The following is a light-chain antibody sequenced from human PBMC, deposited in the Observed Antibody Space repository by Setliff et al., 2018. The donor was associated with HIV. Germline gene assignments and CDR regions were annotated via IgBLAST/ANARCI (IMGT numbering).Light chain of an antibody. V-gene: IGKV4-1*01. Sequence: EIVMTQSPEYLAVSLGERASINCRSSQSLLYTSDRKNYFAWYQQKPGQSPKLLISWASARESWVPDRFRGSGFGTDFTLTINGLQVEDVAIYYCQQFYSTPWTFGRGTKVDIK. CDR3: QQFYSTPWT. CDR2: WAS. J-gene: IGKJ1*01. CDR1: QSLLYTSDRKNY.